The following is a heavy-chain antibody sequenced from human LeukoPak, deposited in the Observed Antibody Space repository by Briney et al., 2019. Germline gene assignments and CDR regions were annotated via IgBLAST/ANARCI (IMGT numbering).Heavy chain of an antibody. CDR2: IRYDGSNK. CDR3: AKGPLELLNYYYYMDV. J-gene: IGHJ6*03. D-gene: IGHD1-7*01. V-gene: IGHV3-30*02. Sequence: GGSLRLSCAASGFTFSSYGMHWVRQAPGKGLEWVAFIRYDGSNKYYADSVKGRFTISRDNSKNTLYLQMNSLRAEDTAVYYCAKGPLELLNYYYYMDVWGKGTTVTVSS. CDR1: GFTFSSYG.